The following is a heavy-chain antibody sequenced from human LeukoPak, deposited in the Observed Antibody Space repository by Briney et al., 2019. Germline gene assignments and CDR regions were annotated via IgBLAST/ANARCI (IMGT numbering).Heavy chain of an antibody. CDR3: ARGPSPYCGGDCFNWFDP. Sequence: SVKVSCKASGGTFSSYAISWVRQAPGQGLEWMGGFIPIFGTANYAQKFQGRVTITTDESTSTAYMELSSLRSEDTAVYYCARGPSPYCGGDCFNWFDPWGQGTLVTVSS. CDR2: FIPIFGTA. D-gene: IGHD2-21*02. CDR1: GGTFSSYA. J-gene: IGHJ5*02. V-gene: IGHV1-69*05.